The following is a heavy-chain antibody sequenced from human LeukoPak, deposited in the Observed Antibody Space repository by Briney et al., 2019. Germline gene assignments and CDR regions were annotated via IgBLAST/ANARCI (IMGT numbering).Heavy chain of an antibody. J-gene: IGHJ3*01. CDR3: ARDRVATLYSGSSFV. Sequence: PGGSLRLSCAASGFTFSSYAMHWVRQAPGKGLEWVAVISYDGSNKYYADSVKGRFTISRDNSKNTLYLQMNSLRAEDTAVYYCARDRVATLYSGSSFVWGQGTMVTVSS. D-gene: IGHD1-26*01. CDR2: ISYDGSNK. V-gene: IGHV3-30*04. CDR1: GFTFSSYA.